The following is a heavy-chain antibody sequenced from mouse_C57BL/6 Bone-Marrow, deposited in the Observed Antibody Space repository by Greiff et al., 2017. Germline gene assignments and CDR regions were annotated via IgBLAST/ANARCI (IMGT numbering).Heavy chain of an antibody. V-gene: IGHV1-82*01. CDR2: IYPGDGDT. J-gene: IGHJ3*01. D-gene: IGHD5-5*01. Sequence: VQLQQSGPELVKPGASVKISCKASGYAFSSSWMNWVKQRPGKGLEWIGRIYPGDGDTNYNGKFKGKATLTADKSSSTAYMQLSSLTSEDSAVYFWALCYLFAYWGQGTLVTVSA. CDR1: GYAFSSSW. CDR3: ALCYLFAY.